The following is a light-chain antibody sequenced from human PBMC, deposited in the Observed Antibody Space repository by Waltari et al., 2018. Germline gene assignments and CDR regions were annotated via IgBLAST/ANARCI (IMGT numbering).Light chain of an antibody. CDR1: QSISKY. J-gene: IGKJ1*01. V-gene: IGKV3-20*01. Sequence: VLTQSPGTLSLSPGERATLSCRASQSISKYLVWYQQRPGHAPRLLIYAASTRATDIPDRFSGSGFGTDFTLTISRLEPEDFAMYYCQNHERLPATFGQGTKVEIK. CDR2: AAS. CDR3: QNHERLPAT.